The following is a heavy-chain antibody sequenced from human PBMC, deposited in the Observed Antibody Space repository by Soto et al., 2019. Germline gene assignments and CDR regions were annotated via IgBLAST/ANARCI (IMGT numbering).Heavy chain of an antibody. V-gene: IGHV3-53*04. CDR1: GFTVSSNY. Sequence: GGSLRLSCAASGFTVSSNYMSWVRQAPGKGLEWVSVIYSGGSTYYAASVKGRFTISRHNSKNTLYLQMNSLRAEDTAVYYCAREGSTLGRGYYYYMDVWGKGTTVTVSS. J-gene: IGHJ6*03. CDR3: AREGSTLGRGYYYYMDV. CDR2: IYSGGST.